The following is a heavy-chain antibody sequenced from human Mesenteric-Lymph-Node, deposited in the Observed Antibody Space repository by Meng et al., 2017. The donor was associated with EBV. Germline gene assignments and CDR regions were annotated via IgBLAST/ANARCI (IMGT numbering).Heavy chain of an antibody. Sequence: QLQESGPALVNPSQTLSLTCGVSGDSISVGGYYWSWIRQPPGKGLEWIGYISYSGNTYYNTSLKSRLTISLDTSKNQFSLKLKSVTAADTAVYYRARALYSGYDYFDWGQGTLVTVSS. CDR1: GDSISVGGYY. D-gene: IGHD5-12*01. CDR2: ISYSGNT. V-gene: IGHV4-30-4*01. J-gene: IGHJ1*01. CDR3: ARALYSGYDYFD.